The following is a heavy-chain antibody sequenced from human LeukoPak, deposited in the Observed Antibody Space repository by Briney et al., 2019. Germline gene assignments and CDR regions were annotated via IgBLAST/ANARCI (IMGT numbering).Heavy chain of an antibody. CDR1: GFTFSTFA. V-gene: IGHV3-23*01. CDR2: MSGSGGSGT. CDR3: AKGYYGGSATHFDS. Sequence: PGGSLRLSCAASGFTFSTFAMSWVRQAPGKGLERVSVMSGSGGSGTYYADSVECRFTISRDNSKYTLFLEMNSLRAEDTALYYCAKGYYGGSATHFDSWGQGIVVTVSS. D-gene: IGHD4-23*01. J-gene: IGHJ4*02.